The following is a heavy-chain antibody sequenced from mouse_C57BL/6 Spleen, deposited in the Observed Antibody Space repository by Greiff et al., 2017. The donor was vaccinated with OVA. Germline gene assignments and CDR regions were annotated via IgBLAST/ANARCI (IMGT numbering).Heavy chain of an antibody. CDR1: GYTFTSYW. CDR3: ARKGDYWFAY. CDR2: IDPSDSYT. J-gene: IGHJ3*01. V-gene: IGHV1-50*01. Sequence: QVQLQQPGAELVKPGASVKLSCKASGYTFTSYWMQWVKQRPGQGLEWIGEIDPSDSYTNYNQKFKGKATLTVDTSSSTAYMQLSSLTSEDSAVYYCARKGDYWFAYWGKGALVTVSA. D-gene: IGHD2-13*01.